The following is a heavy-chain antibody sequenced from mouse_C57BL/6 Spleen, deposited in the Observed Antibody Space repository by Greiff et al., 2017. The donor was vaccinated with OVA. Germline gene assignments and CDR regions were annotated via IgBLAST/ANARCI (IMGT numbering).Heavy chain of an antibody. CDR2: IDPSDSYT. J-gene: IGHJ1*03. Sequence: VQMQQYGAELVMPGASVKLSCKASGYTFTSYWMHWVKQRPGQGLEWIGEIDPSDSYTNYNQKFKGKSTLTVDKSSSTAYMQLSSLTSEDSAVYYCARSYGSTWYFDVWGTGTTVTVSS. CDR3: ARSYGSTWYFDV. V-gene: IGHV1-69*01. D-gene: IGHD1-1*01. CDR1: GYTFTSYW.